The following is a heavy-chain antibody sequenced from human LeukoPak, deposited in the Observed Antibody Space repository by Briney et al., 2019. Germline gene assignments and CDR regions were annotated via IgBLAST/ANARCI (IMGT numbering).Heavy chain of an antibody. CDR3: ARVSSSSTNWFDH. J-gene: IGHJ5*02. D-gene: IGHD6-19*01. V-gene: IGHV3-48*03. Sequence: PGGSLRLSCAASGFTFSSYEMNWVRQAPGKGLEWVSYISSGSTYTNYADSVKGRFTISRDNAKNSLYLQMNSLRAEDTAVYYCARVSSSSTNWFDHWGQGTLVTVSS. CDR1: GFTFSSYE. CDR2: ISSGSTYT.